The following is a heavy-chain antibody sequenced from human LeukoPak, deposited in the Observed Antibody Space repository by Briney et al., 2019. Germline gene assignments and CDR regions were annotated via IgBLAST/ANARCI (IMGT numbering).Heavy chain of an antibody. J-gene: IGHJ6*03. Sequence: PSETLSLTCTVSNDPISSDYFWAWIRQAPGKGLDYLGSVSHSGDTFYNPSLKTRVSISVDTSKNLFSLKLTSVTAADTAIYYCAREREYYYMDVWGKGTTVSVS. CDR2: VSHSGDT. CDR3: AREREYYYMDV. V-gene: IGHV4-38-2*02. CDR1: NDPISSDYF.